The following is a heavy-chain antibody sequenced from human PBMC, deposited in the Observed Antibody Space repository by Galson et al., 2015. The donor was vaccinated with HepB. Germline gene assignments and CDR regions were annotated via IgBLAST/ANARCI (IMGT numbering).Heavy chain of an antibody. J-gene: IGHJ3*02. V-gene: IGHV3-30*18. D-gene: IGHD3-10*01. CDR2: ISYDGSNK. Sequence: SLRLSCAASGFTFSSYGMHWVRQAPGKGLEWVAVISYDGSNKYYADSVKGRFTISRDNSKNTLYLQMNSLRAEDTAVYYCAKDATPGGGAFDIWGQGTMVTVSS. CDR3: AKDATPGGGAFDI. CDR1: GFTFSSYG.